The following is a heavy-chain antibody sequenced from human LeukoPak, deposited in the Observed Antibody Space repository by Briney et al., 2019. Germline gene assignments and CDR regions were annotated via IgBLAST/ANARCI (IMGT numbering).Heavy chain of an antibody. D-gene: IGHD4-17*01. V-gene: IGHV3-23*01. J-gene: IGHJ5*02. CDR2: ITGSQSPT. CDR1: GFAFSSFA. Sequence: GGSLRLSCAASGFAFSSFAMTWVRQAPGKGLEWFSSITGSQSPTYNTDSVKGRFTISRDNSQNTLYLQMNSLRAEDTAVYYCTKDPNGDYVGAFDPWGQGTLVTVSS. CDR3: TKDPNGDYVGAFDP.